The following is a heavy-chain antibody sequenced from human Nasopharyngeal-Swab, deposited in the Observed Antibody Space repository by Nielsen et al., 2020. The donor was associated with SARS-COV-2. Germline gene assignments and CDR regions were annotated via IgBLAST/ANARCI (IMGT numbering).Heavy chain of an antibody. D-gene: IGHD6-6*01. CDR2: ISVVDGNT. Sequence: ASVKVSCKASGYTFTGHNMHWVRQAPGQGLEWMGWISVVDGNTYYARDLQDRVTMTRDTSTTTAYMELRSLGYDDTAVYYCARDGDKYSEYWGQGSLVTVSS. J-gene: IGHJ4*02. CDR1: GYTFTGHN. V-gene: IGHV1-18*04. CDR3: ARDGDKYSEY.